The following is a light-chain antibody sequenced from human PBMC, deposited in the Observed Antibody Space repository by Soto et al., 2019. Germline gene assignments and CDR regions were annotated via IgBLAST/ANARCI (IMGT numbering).Light chain of an antibody. CDR2: KAS. J-gene: IGKJ1*01. Sequence: DIQMTQSPSTLSASVGDRVTITCRASQSISIWLAWYQQKPGKAPKILIYKASSLESGVPSRFSGSGPGTEFTLTISSLQPDDFATYYCQQYSTYTPRTFGQGTKVEIK. CDR3: QQYSTYTPRT. V-gene: IGKV1-5*03. CDR1: QSISIW.